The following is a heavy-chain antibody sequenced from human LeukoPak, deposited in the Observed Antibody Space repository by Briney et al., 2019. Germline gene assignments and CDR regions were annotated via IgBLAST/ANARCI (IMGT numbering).Heavy chain of an antibody. CDR1: GFPFTSHV. J-gene: IGHJ3*02. D-gene: IGHD3-10*01. CDR2: MSYDGSDK. V-gene: IGHV3-30*03. CDR3: AREGAGSGSYSGGFDI. Sequence: GGSLRLSCAASGFPFTSHVIHWVRQAPGKGLEWVGFMSYDGSDKYYTDSVKGRFTLSRDNSQNTLYLQMDSLRAEDTAVYYCAREGAGSGSYSGGFDIWGQGTMVTVSS.